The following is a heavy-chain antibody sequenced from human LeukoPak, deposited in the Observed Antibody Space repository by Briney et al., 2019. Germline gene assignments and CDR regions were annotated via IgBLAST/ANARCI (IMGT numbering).Heavy chain of an antibody. CDR1: GFTFSSYG. D-gene: IGHD4-17*01. V-gene: IGHV3-30*18. CDR3: AKDHSFDYGDPYYYYGMDV. CDR2: ISYDGSNK. J-gene: IGHJ6*04. Sequence: PGRSLRLSCAASGFTFSSYGMHWVRQAPGKGLEWVAVISYDGSNKYYADSVKGRFTISRDNSKNTLYPQMNSLRAEDTAVYYCAKDHSFDYGDPYYYYGMDVWGKGTTVTVSS.